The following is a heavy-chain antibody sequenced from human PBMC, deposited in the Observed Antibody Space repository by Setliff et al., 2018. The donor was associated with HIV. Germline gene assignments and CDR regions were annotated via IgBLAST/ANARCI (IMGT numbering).Heavy chain of an antibody. V-gene: IGHV1-46*01. D-gene: IGHD1-1*01. CDR1: GGTFSSYA. Sequence: GASVKVSCKASGGTFSSYAISWVRQAPGQGLEWMGIINPSGGGTTYARKFQGRVTVTRDTSTTTVYMELSGLRSEDTAVYYCARATEAGTIDYWGQGTRVTVSS. J-gene: IGHJ4*02. CDR2: INPSGGGT. CDR3: ARATEAGTIDY.